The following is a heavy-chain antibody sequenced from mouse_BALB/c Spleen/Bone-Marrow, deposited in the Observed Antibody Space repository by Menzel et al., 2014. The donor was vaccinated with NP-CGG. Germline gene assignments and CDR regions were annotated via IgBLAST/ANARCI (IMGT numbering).Heavy chain of an antibody. J-gene: IGHJ3*01. V-gene: IGHV1-54*01. CDR3: ARNANWLFTY. CDR2: INPGSGGT. D-gene: IGHD4-1*01. CDR1: GYAFTNYL. Sequence: VQLVESGAELVRPGTSVKVSCKASGYAFTNYLIEWIKQRPGQGLEWIGVINPGSGGTNYNEKFKGKATLTADKSSSTAYMQLSSLTSDDSAAYFCARNANWLFTYWGQGTLVTVSA.